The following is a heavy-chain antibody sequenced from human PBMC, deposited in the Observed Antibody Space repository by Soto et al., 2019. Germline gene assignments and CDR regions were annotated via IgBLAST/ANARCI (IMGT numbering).Heavy chain of an antibody. V-gene: IGHV3-23*01. Sequence: EVQLLESGGGLVQPGGSLRLSCTASGFTFSTYAMSWVRQAPGKGLEWVSTISGSGDSAYYAVSVKGRFTISRDNSKDTLEVQMNSLRAEDTALYYCAKRGGSGWGAFDIWGQGTMVTVSS. CDR3: AKRGGSGWGAFDI. CDR1: GFTFSTYA. D-gene: IGHD6-19*01. CDR2: ISGSGDSA. J-gene: IGHJ3*02.